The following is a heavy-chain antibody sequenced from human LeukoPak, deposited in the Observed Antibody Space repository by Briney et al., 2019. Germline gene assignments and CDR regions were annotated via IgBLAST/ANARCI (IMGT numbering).Heavy chain of an antibody. CDR3: ARDHGDYGDSGFQH. V-gene: IGHV4-59*01. CDR2: IYYSGST. CDR1: GGSISSYY. D-gene: IGHD4-17*01. Sequence: SETLSLTCTVSGGSISSYYWSWIRQPPGKGLEWIGYIYYSGSTNYNPSLKSRVTISVDTSKNQFSLKLSSVTAADTAVYYCARDHGDYGDSGFQHWGQGTLVTVSS. J-gene: IGHJ1*01.